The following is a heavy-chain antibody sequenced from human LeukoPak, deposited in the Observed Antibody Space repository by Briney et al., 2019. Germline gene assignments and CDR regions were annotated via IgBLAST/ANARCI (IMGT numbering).Heavy chain of an antibody. V-gene: IGHV1-18*01. CDR2: ISAYNGNT. D-gene: IGHD3-16*01. CDR1: GYTFTSYG. CDR3: ARDSDGYVWGSCNDY. Sequence: ASVKVSCKASGYTFTSYGISWVRQAPGQGLEWMGWISAYNGNTNYAQKLQGRVTMTTDTSTSTAYMELRSLRSDDTAVYYCARDSDGYVWGSCNDYWGQGTLVTVSS. J-gene: IGHJ4*02.